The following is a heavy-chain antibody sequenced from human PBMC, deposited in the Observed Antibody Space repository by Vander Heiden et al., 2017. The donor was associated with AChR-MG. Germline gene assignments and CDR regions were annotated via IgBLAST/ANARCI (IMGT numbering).Heavy chain of an antibody. Sequence: EVQLVESGGGLVQPGGSLKLSCAASGFTFSGSAMHWVRQASGKGLEWVGRIRSKANSYATAYAASVKGRFTISRDDSKNTAYLQMNSLKTEDTAVYYCTRHVGRPSPYYYYYGMDVWGQGTTVTVSS. CDR1: GFTFSGSA. J-gene: IGHJ6*02. CDR3: TRHVGRPSPYYYYYGMDV. V-gene: IGHV3-73*02. CDR2: IRSKANSYAT. D-gene: IGHD2-15*01.